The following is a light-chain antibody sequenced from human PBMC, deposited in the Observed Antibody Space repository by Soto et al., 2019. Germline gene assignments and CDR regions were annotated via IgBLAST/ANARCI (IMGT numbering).Light chain of an antibody. CDR2: VGTGGIVG. J-gene: IGLJ2*01. CDR3: GADHGSGSNFVVV. Sequence: QSVLTQPPSASASLGASVTLTCTLSSDYSHYKVDWYQQRPGKGPRFVMRVGTGGIVGSKGDGIPDRFSVLGSGLNRYLTIKNIQEEDESDYHCGADHGSGSNFVVVFGGGTKLTV. CDR1: SDYSHYK. V-gene: IGLV9-49*01.